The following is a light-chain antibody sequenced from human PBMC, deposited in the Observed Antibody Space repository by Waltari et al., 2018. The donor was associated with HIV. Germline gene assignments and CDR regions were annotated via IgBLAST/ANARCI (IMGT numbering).Light chain of an antibody. J-gene: IGKJ2*01. V-gene: IGKV1-9*01. CDR2: AAS. CDR1: QGFSSY. CDR3: QQLNSYPRLFT. Sequence: DIQLTQSPSFLSASVGDRITLTCRASQGFSSYLAWYQQKPGKAPKLLIYAASTLQSGVPSRFSGSGSETEFTLTISSLQPEDFATYYCQQLNSYPRLFTFGQGTKLEIK.